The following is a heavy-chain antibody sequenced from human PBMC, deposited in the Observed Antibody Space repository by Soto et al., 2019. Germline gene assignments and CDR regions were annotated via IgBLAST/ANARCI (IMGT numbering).Heavy chain of an antibody. CDR3: VKGEYYYDSSGYYPFDY. J-gene: IGHJ4*02. D-gene: IGHD3-22*01. CDR1: GFTFGIFA. Sequence: GGPKRLSCSAFGFTFGIFARHWVRKAPGKVLEYVSSISTDGGNTHYADSVKGRFTISRDNSKNTVYLQMSSLRAEDTAVYYCVKGEYYYDSSGYYPFDYWGQGTLVTVSS. CDR2: ISTDGGNT. V-gene: IGHV3-64D*06.